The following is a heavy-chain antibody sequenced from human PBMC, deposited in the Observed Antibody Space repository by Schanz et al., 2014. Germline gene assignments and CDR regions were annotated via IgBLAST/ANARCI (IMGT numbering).Heavy chain of an antibody. J-gene: IGHJ4*02. CDR2: ISASGGST. D-gene: IGHD3-22*01. Sequence: EVQLVESGGGLVKPGGSLRLSCAASGFTFSSYAMSWVRQAPGKGLEWVSTISASGGSTYYADSVKGRFTISRDNSKNTLYLQMNSLRAEDTAVYYCAKDPSHGDYDYYFDYWGQGTLVTVSS. V-gene: IGHV3-23*04. CDR3: AKDPSHGDYDYYFDY. CDR1: GFTFSSYA.